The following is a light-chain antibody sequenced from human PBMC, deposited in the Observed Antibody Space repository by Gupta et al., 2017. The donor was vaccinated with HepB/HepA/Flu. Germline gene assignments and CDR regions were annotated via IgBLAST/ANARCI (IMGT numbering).Light chain of an antibody. CDR1: RSVSSSY. Sequence: EIVLTQSPGTLSLSPGERATLSCRASRSVSSSYLAWYQQKPGQAPRLLIYGASSRATGIPDRVSGSGSGTDFTLTISRLEPEDFAVYYCQQYGSSPWTFGQGSKVEIK. CDR3: QQYGSSPWT. CDR2: GAS. J-gene: IGKJ1*01. V-gene: IGKV3-20*01.